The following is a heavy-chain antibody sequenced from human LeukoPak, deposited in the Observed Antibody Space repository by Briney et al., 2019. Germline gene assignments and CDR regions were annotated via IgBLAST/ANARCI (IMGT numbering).Heavy chain of an antibody. CDR1: GFTFSSYW. V-gene: IGHV3-23*01. J-gene: IGHJ6*03. Sequence: GGSLRLSCAASGFTFSSYWMSWVRQAPGKGLEWVSAISGSGGSTYYADSVKGRFTISRDNSKNTLYLQMNSLRAEDTAVYYCAKDPLQGYYMDVWGKGTTVTVSS. CDR2: ISGSGGST. CDR3: AKDPLQGYYMDV. D-gene: IGHD4-11*01.